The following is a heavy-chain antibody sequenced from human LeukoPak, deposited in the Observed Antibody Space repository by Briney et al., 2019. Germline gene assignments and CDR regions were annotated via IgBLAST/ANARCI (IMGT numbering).Heavy chain of an antibody. J-gene: IGHJ6*03. CDR2: IWSDGNNR. V-gene: IGHV3-30*02. D-gene: IGHD2-8*02. CDR1: GFTFRNYG. CDR3: AKDPGASVSGFYMDV. Sequence: GGSLRLSCAASGFTFRNYGMHWVRQATGKGLGWVSFIWSDGNNRFYADSVKGRFTISRDNSKNMLYLQMDALRAEDTALYYCAKDPGASVSGFYMDVWGKGTTVIVSS.